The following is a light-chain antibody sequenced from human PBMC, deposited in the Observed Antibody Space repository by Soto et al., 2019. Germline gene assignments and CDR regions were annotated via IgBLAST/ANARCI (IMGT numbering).Light chain of an antibody. Sequence: QSVLTQPPSASGTPGQTVTISCSGSSSNIGSNSVNWYQQLPGAAPSLLIYSDDQRPSGVPDRFSGSKSGNTASLTISGLQADDEADYFCCSYTASDIWVFGGGTKVTVL. CDR1: SSNIGSNS. V-gene: IGLV1-44*01. CDR2: SDD. J-gene: IGLJ3*02. CDR3: CSYTASDIWV.